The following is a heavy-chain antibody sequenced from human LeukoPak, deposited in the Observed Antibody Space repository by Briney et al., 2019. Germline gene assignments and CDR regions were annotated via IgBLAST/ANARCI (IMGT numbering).Heavy chain of an antibody. CDR1: GFTFSTYS. CDR2: ISYDGSNK. Sequence: GGSLRLSCAASGFTFSTYSMHWVRQAPGKGLEWVALISYDGSNKYYADSVKGRFTISRDNPKNTLYLQMNSLTAEDTAVYYCARVWDYGDYVRAFDYWGQGTLVTVSS. J-gene: IGHJ4*02. V-gene: IGHV3-30*04. D-gene: IGHD4-17*01. CDR3: ARVWDYGDYVRAFDY.